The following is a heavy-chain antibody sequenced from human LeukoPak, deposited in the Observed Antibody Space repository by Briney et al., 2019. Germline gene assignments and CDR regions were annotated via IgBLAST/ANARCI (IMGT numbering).Heavy chain of an antibody. J-gene: IGHJ4*02. CDR1: GFTFNNYA. CDR3: ARVAMDHYYHYYDY. D-gene: IGHD1-26*01. CDR2: ISGDGGTT. V-gene: IGHV3-64*01. Sequence: GGSLRLSCAASGFTFNNYAINWVRQAPGKGLEFVSAISGDGGTTIYANSVKGRFTISRDNSKNTRYLQLGRLRGEDMGVYYCARVAMDHYYHYYDYWGQGTLVTVSP.